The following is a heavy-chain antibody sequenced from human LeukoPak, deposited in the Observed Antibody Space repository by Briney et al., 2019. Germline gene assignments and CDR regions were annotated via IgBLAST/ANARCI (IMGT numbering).Heavy chain of an antibody. CDR2: ISSDGTYT. V-gene: IGHV3-74*01. D-gene: IGHD3-10*01. CDR3: AKLELLYRSPGDY. J-gene: IGHJ4*02. Sequence: GGSLRLSCAASGFTFSSHLMHWVRQAPGKGLVWVSRISSDGTYTNYADSVRGRFTISRDNAKNTLYLQMNSLRAEDTAVYYCAKLELLYRSPGDYWGQGTLVTVSS. CDR1: GFTFSSHL.